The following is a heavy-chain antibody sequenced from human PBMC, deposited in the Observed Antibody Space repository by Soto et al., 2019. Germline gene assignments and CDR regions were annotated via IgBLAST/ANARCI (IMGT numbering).Heavy chain of an antibody. CDR1: GGSISSSSYY. CDR2: IYYSGST. V-gene: IGHV4-39*01. Sequence: PSETLSLTCTVSGGSISSSSYYWGWIRQPPGKGLEWIGSIYYSGSTYYNPSLKSRVTISVDTSKTPFSLKLSSVTAADTAVYSCARPGFDCSGGSCYSIAPSSYYYMDVWGQRTTVTVSS. J-gene: IGHJ6*03. CDR3: ARPGFDCSGGSCYSIAPSSYYYMDV. D-gene: IGHD2-15*01.